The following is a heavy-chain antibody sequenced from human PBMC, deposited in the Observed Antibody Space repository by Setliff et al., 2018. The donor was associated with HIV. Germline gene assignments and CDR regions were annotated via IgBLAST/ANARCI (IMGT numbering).Heavy chain of an antibody. V-gene: IGHV4-4*08. CDR2: IYNSAST. J-gene: IGHJ4*02. Sequence: SETLSLTCTVSGDSISTDYWTWIRQPPGKGLEWIGYIYNSASTSYNPSLKSRVTISIDTSNNQFSLKLTSVTAADTAVYYCARVYSRSWFFFDHWGQGILVTVSS. CDR3: ARVYSRSWFFFDH. CDR1: GDSISTDY. D-gene: IGHD6-13*01.